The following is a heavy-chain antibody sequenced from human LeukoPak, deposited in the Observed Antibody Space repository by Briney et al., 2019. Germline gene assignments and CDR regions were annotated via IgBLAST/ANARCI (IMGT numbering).Heavy chain of an antibody. Sequence: SETLSLTCTVSGDSIRSYYWSWIRQPPGKGLEWIGYIYYSGSTNYNPSLKSRVTISVDTSKNQFSLKLTSVTAADTAVYYCARVFSGLDYWGQGTLVTVSS. CDR1: GDSIRSYY. D-gene: IGHD2-8*02. CDR2: IYYSGST. CDR3: ARVFSGLDY. J-gene: IGHJ4*02. V-gene: IGHV4-59*01.